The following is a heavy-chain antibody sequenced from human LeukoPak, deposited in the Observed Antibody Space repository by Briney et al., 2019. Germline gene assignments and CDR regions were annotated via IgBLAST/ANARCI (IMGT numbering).Heavy chain of an antibody. CDR3: ARAIAAAFDP. J-gene: IGHJ5*02. CDR1: GGSISSGGYS. Sequence: SETLSLTCAVSGGSISSGGYSWSWIRQPPGKGLEWIGYIYYSGSTYYNLSLKSRVTISVDTSKNQFSLKLSSVTAADTAVYYCARAIAAAFDPWGQGTLVTVSS. V-gene: IGHV4-30-4*07. CDR2: IYYSGST. D-gene: IGHD6-13*01.